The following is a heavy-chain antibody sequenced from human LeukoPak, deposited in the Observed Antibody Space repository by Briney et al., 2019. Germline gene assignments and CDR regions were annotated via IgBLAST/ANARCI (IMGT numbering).Heavy chain of an antibody. J-gene: IGHJ5*02. Sequence: SETLSLTCAVYGGSFSGYYWSWIRQPPGKGLEWIGEINHSGSTNYNPSLKSRVTISVDTSKNQFSLKPSSVTAADTAVYYCARGGRRWLVLGWFDPWGQGTLVTVSS. CDR2: INHSGST. D-gene: IGHD6-19*01. CDR3: ARGGRRWLVLGWFDP. V-gene: IGHV4-34*01. CDR1: GGSFSGYY.